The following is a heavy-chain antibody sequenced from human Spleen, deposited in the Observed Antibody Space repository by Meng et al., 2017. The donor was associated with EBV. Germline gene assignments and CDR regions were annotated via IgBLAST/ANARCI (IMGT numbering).Heavy chain of an antibody. J-gene: IGHJ4*02. CDR1: GGSFSGYY. Sequence: HGLLQRWGAGLLTPSQPQSLSCAVYGGSFSGYYCSLIRQPPGKGLEWIGEINHDGSTNYNPSLKSRVTISVDTSKNQFSLSLGSVTAADTAVYYCARVPPYYYASSGYLFDQWGQGTLVTVSS. V-gene: IGHV4-34*01. CDR2: INHDGST. D-gene: IGHD3-22*01. CDR3: ARVPPYYYASSGYLFDQ.